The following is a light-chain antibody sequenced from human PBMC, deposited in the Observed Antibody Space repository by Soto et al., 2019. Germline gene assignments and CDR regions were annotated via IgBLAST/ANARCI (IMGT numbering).Light chain of an antibody. CDR1: QSINTW. CDR3: QQYQTYSRT. CDR2: DVS. Sequence: DIQMTQSPSTVSASVGDRITITCRASQSINTWLAWYRQRPGEAPQLLLYDVSTLAMGVPSRFSGSGSGTDFTLSISRLQPDDFATFYCQQYQTYSRTFGQGTKVEVK. J-gene: IGKJ1*01. V-gene: IGKV1-5*01.